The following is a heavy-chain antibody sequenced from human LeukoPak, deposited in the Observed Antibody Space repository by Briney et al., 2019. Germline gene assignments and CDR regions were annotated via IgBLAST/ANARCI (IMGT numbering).Heavy chain of an antibody. CDR2: ISYSGST. J-gene: IGHJ5*02. CDR3: ARTKDECSAGSCYFFRFDP. CDR1: GGSISSYY. Sequence: SETLSLTCTVSGGSISSYYWSWIRQPPGKGLEWIGYISYSGSTNYNPSLKSRVTMSVDTSKNQFSLKLSSVTAADTAVYYCARTKDECSAGSCYFFRFDPWGQGTQVTVSS. V-gene: IGHV4-59*01. D-gene: IGHD2-15*01.